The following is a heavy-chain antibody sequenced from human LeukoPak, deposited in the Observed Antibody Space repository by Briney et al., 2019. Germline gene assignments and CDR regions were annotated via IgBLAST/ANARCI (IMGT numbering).Heavy chain of an antibody. CDR3: AREGELSRFDP. J-gene: IGHJ5*02. Sequence: SETLSLTCTVSGGSISSYYWSWIRQPPGKGLEWIGHIYYSGSTNYNPSLKSRVTISVDTSKNQFSLKLSSVTAADTAVYYCAREGELSRFDPWGQGTLVTVSS. D-gene: IGHD3-16*02. CDR1: GGSISSYY. V-gene: IGHV4-59*01. CDR2: IYYSGST.